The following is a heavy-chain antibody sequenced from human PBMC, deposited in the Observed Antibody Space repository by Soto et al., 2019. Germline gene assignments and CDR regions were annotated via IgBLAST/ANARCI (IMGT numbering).Heavy chain of an antibody. Sequence: QVLLVQSGAEVKKPGASVKVSCKASGYTFTSYGISWVRQAPGQGLEWMGWISAYNGNTNYAQKLQGRVTMTTDTSTSTAYMELRSLRSDDTAVYYCARAPLTAYCSSTSCSTFLDYWGQGTLVTVSS. J-gene: IGHJ4*02. CDR1: GYTFTSYG. D-gene: IGHD2-2*02. CDR2: ISAYNGNT. CDR3: ARAPLTAYCSSTSCSTFLDY. V-gene: IGHV1-18*01.